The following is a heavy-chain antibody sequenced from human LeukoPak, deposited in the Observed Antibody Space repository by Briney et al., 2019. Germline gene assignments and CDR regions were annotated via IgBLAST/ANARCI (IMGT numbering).Heavy chain of an antibody. CDR3: ASTLYSSSTPGY. Sequence: PGGSLRLSCAASGFTFSSYRMNWVRQAPGKGLEWVSSISSSSSYIYYADSVKGRFTISRDNAKNSLYLQMNSLRAEDTAVYYCASTLYSSSTPGYWGQGTLVTVSS. J-gene: IGHJ4*02. V-gene: IGHV3-21*01. CDR1: GFTFSSYR. D-gene: IGHD6-13*01. CDR2: ISSSSSYI.